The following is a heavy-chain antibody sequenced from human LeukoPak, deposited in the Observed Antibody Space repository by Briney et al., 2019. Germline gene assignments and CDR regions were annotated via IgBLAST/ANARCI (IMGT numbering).Heavy chain of an antibody. CDR1: GGSFSGYY. V-gene: IGHV4-34*01. CDR3: ARDMIVVATLDY. Sequence: PSETLSLTCAVYGGSFSGYYWSWIRQPPGKGLEWIGEINHSGSTNYNPSLKSRVTISVDTSKNQFSLKLSSVTAADTAVYYCARDMIVVATLDYWGQGTLVTVSS. CDR2: INHSGST. D-gene: IGHD3-22*01. J-gene: IGHJ4*02.